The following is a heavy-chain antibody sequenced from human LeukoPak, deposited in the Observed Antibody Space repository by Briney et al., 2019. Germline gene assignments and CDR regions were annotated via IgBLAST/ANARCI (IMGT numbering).Heavy chain of an antibody. CDR1: GGSISSSSYY. Sequence: PSESLSLTCTVSGGSISSSSYYWGWIRQPPGKGLEWIGSIYYSGSTYYNPSLKSRVTISVDTSKNQFSLKLSSVTAADTAVYYCARQAWDRDSLYFDYWGQGTLVTVSS. CDR2: IYYSGST. J-gene: IGHJ4*02. V-gene: IGHV4-39*01. D-gene: IGHD1-14*01. CDR3: ARQAWDRDSLYFDY.